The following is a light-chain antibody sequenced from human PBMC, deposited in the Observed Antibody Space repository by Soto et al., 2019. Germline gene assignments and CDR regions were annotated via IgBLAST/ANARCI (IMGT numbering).Light chain of an antibody. CDR1: SSDVGGYNY. Sequence: QSALTQPASVSGSPGQSITISCTGTSSDVGGYNYVSWYQQHPGKAPKLMIYDVSNRPSGVSNRFSGSKSGNTASLTISGLQAEDEADYYCSSYTSSSIPWVFGGGTKLTAL. CDR3: SSYTSSSIPWV. CDR2: DVS. J-gene: IGLJ3*02. V-gene: IGLV2-14*01.